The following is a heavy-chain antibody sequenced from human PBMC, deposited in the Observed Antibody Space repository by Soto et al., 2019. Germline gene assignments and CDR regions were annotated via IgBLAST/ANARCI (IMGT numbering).Heavy chain of an antibody. D-gene: IGHD2-21*01. CDR3: TKAFYREEDGYNSFDY. J-gene: IGHJ4*02. CDR2: ISGRGTST. V-gene: IGHV3-23*01. CDR1: RLTFGRYA. Sequence: GGSLRLSCAASRLTFGRYAMSWVRQAPGKGLEWVSGISGRGTSTYYADSVKGRFTISRDNSNNTLYLQMDNLRAEDTAVYYCTKAFYREEDGYNSFDYWGQGTMVTVSS.